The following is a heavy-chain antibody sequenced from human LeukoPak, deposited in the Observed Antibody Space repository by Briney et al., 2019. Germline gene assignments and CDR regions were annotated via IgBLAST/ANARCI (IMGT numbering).Heavy chain of an antibody. CDR1: GFTFSSYG. D-gene: IGHD1-26*01. Sequence: PGGSPRLSCAASGFTFSSYGMSWVREAPGKGLEWVAAISAGGDLTNYADSVKGRFTISRDSSKNMLYVQMNSLRAEDTAIYYCAKGLISSATYFTYFDYWCQGTLVTVSS. J-gene: IGHJ4*02. V-gene: IGHV3-23*01. CDR2: ISAGGDLT. CDR3: AKGLISSATYFTYFDY.